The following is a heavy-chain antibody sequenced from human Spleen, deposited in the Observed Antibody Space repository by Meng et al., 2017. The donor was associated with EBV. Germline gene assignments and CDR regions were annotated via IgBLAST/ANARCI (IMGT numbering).Heavy chain of an antibody. CDR1: GHTFTDYS. V-gene: IGHV7-4-1*02. Sequence: QVQLVQSGSGLKKPGASGRVSCKASGHTFTDYSMNWVRQAPGQGLEWMGWININTGNPAYARGFTGRFVFSLDTSVSTVYLQISSLKTEDTAVYYCARESGYSYGTDYWGQGTLVTVSS. J-gene: IGHJ4*02. CDR2: ININTGNP. D-gene: IGHD5-18*01. CDR3: ARESGYSYGTDY.